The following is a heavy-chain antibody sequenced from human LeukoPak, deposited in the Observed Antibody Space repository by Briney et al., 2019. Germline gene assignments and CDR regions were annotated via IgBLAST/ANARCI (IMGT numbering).Heavy chain of an antibody. V-gene: IGHV1-3*01. J-gene: IGHJ4*02. CDR3: ARGLVEEETFFDY. CDR2: INAGNGNT. Sequence: GASVKVSCKASGYTFTSYAMHWVRQAPGQRLEWMGWINAGNGNTKYSQKFQGRVTITRDTSAGTAYMELSSLRSEDTAVYYCARGLVEEETFFDYWGQGTLVTVSS. CDR1: GYTFTSYA.